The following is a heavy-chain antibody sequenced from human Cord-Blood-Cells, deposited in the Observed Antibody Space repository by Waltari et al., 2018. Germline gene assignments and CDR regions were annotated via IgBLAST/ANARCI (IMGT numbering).Heavy chain of an antibody. V-gene: IGHV1-69*01. CDR3: ASVNDFWSGLGGPRFDP. CDR1: GGTFSSFA. J-gene: IGHJ5*02. D-gene: IGHD3-3*01. CDR2: IIPIFGTA. Sequence: QVQLVQSGAEVMKPGSSVKVSCKASGGTFSSFAICWVRPAPGQGLEWMGGIIPIFGTANYAHKFQGRVTITADESTSTAYMELSSLRSEDTAVYYCASVNDFWSGLGGPRFDPWGQGTLVTVSS.